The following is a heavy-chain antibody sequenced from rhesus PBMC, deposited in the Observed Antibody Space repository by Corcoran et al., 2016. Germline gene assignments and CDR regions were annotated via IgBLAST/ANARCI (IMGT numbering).Heavy chain of an antibody. V-gene: IGHV3-8*01. CDR3: AKEHEYDNSLDV. CDR2: INTGGGSK. J-gene: IGHJ5-2*02. D-gene: IGHD4-23*01. CDR1: GFTFSSYY. Sequence: EVQLVESGGGLVQPGGSLRLSCTGSGFTFSSYYMYWVRQAPGKGLEWVTAINTGGGSKWYTDSVKGRFTISKENAKNTLYLQMDSRRAEDTAVYYCAKEHEYDNSLDVWGRGVLVTVSS.